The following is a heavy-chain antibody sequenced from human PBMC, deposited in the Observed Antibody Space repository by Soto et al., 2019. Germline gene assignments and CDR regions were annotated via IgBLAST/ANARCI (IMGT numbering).Heavy chain of an antibody. CDR1: GFSLSTSGMC. CDR3: ARIDFNGAGFDP. J-gene: IGHJ5*02. CDR2: IDWDDDK. Sequence: SGPTLVNPTQTLTLTCTFSGFSLSTSGMCVSWIRQPPGKALEWLARIDWDDDKYYSTSLKTRLTISKDTSKNQVVLTMTSMDPVDTATYYCARIDFNGAGFDPWGQGTLVTVSS. D-gene: IGHD2-8*01. V-gene: IGHV2-70*11.